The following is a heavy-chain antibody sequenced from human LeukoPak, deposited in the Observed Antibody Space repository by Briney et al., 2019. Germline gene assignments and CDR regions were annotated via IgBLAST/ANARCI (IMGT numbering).Heavy chain of an antibody. J-gene: IGHJ4*02. V-gene: IGHV3-66*01. D-gene: IGHD5-12*01. CDR3: ARDPGGEWLRFDY. Sequence: PGGSLRLSCAASGFTVSSHYMSWVRQAPGKGLEWVSVIYSGGSTYYADSVKGRFTISRDNSKNTLYLQMNSLRAEDTAVYYCARDPGGEWLRFDYWGQGTLVTVSS. CDR2: IYSGGST. CDR1: GFTVSSHY.